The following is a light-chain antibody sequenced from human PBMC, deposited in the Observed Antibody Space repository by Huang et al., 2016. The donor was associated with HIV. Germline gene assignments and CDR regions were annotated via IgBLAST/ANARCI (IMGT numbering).Light chain of an antibody. V-gene: IGKV3-15*01. CDR3: QQYHNWPYT. J-gene: IGKJ2*01. Sequence: EIIMTQSPATLSLSPGEGASLSCRANQSVATNLAWYRHRPGQSPRILIFGASTRASGLPGRFSGSGSGTQFTLTVSGLQSEDFAVYYCQQYHNWPYTFGQGTKLEI. CDR1: QSVATN. CDR2: GAS.